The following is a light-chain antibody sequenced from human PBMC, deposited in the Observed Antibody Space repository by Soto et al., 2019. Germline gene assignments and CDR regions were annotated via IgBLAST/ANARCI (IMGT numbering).Light chain of an antibody. CDR1: SSDIGAYNY. CDR3: STYTSSNIVVA. CDR2: EVS. J-gene: IGLJ2*01. Sequence: QSALTQPASVSGSPGQTITISCTGTSSDIGAYNYVSWYQQHPDKAPKLMIFEVSSRPSGVSNRFSGSQSGNTASLTISGLRAEDEAYYYCSTYTSSNIVVAFGGGTKLTVL. V-gene: IGLV2-14*01.